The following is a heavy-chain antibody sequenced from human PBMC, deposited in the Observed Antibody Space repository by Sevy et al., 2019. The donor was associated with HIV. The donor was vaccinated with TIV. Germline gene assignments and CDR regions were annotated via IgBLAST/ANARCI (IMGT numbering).Heavy chain of an antibody. CDR2: VYYSGST. CDR3: ARNSTGHSFDY. CDR1: GGSMSGSHYY. Sequence: SETLSLTCTVSGGSMSGSHYYWGWIRRPPGKGLEWIGSVYYSGSTHYNPSLKSRVTISVDTSKSLLSLELTSVIATATAVYYCARNSTGHSFDYWGHGTLVTVSS. J-gene: IGHJ4*01. V-gene: IGHV4-39*01. D-gene: IGHD3-22*01.